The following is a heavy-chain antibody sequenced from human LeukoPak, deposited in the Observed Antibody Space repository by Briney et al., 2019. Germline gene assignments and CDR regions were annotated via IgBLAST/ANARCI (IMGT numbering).Heavy chain of an antibody. CDR2: IYYSGST. V-gene: IGHV4-39*01. CDR3: ARHIRGAARPNWFDP. J-gene: IGHJ5*02. CDR1: GGSISSSSYY. D-gene: IGHD6-6*01. Sequence: SEPLSLSCTVSGGSISSSSYYWGWIRQPPGKGLEWIGSIYYSGSTYYNPSLKSRVTISVDTSKNQFSLKLSSVTAADTAVYYCARHIRGAARPNWFDPWGQGTLVTVSS.